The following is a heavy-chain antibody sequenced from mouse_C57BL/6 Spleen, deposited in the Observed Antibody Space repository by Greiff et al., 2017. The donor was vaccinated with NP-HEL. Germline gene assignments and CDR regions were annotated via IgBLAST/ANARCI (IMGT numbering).Heavy chain of an antibody. J-gene: IGHJ2*01. CDR3: ARIGYYGSSYYHFDY. CDR2: INPNNGGT. V-gene: IGHV1-18*01. Sequence: VQLKQSGPELVKPGASVKIPCKASGYTFTDYNMDWVKQSHGKSLEWIGDINPNNGGTIYNQKFKGKATLTVDKSSSTAYMELRSLTSEDTAVYYCARIGYYGSSYYHFDYWGQGTTLTVSS. D-gene: IGHD1-1*01. CDR1: GYTFTDYN.